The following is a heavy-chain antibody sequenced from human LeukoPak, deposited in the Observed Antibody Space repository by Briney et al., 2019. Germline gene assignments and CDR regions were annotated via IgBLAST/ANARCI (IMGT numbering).Heavy chain of an antibody. Sequence: PSQTLSLTCAVYGGSFSGYYWSWIRQPPGKGLEWIGEINHSGSTNYNPSLKSRVTISVDTSKNQFSLKLSSVTAADTAVYYCARRRKRVVPAATFFDYWGQGTLVTVSS. V-gene: IGHV4-34*01. CDR3: ARRRKRVVPAATFFDY. CDR1: GGSFSGYY. J-gene: IGHJ4*02. D-gene: IGHD2-2*01. CDR2: INHSGST.